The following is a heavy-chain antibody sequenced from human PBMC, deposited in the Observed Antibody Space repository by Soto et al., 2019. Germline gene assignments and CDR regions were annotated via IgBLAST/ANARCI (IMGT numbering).Heavy chain of an antibody. D-gene: IGHD3-9*01. CDR1: GFTFSSYA. CDR2: ISGSGGST. V-gene: IGHV3-23*01. Sequence: GGSLRLSCAASGFTFSSYAMSWVRQAPGKGLEWVSAISGSGGSTYYADSVKGRFTISRDNSKNTLYLQMNSLRAEDTAVYYCAKDRRYFDWLFPKVYFDYWGQGTPVTVSS. J-gene: IGHJ4*02. CDR3: AKDRRYFDWLFPKVYFDY.